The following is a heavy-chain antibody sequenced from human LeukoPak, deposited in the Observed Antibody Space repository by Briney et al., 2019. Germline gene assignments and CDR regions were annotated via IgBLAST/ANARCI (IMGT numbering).Heavy chain of an antibody. J-gene: IGHJ5*02. Sequence: GGSLRLSCAASGFTFGSYGMHWVRQAPGKGLEWVAVIWYDGSNKYYADSVKGRFTISRDNSKNTLYLQMNSLRAEDTAVYYCARDGEGNYYDSSGYYSENTYNWFDPWGQGTLVTVSS. CDR1: GFTFGSYG. D-gene: IGHD3-22*01. V-gene: IGHV3-33*01. CDR2: IWYDGSNK. CDR3: ARDGEGNYYDSSGYYSENTYNWFDP.